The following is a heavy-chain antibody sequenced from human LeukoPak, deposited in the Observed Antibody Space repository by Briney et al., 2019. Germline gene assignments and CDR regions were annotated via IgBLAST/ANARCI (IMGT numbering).Heavy chain of an antibody. CDR3: ARLGVTMVRGVILGEAVNWFDP. D-gene: IGHD3-10*01. CDR2: VHYSGST. Sequence: PSETLSLTCTVSGGSISSYYWSWIRQPPGKGLEWIGYVHYSGSTNYNPSLKSRVTISVDTSKNQFSLKLSSVTAADTTVYYCARLGVTMVRGVILGEAVNWFDPWGQGTLVTVSS. J-gene: IGHJ5*02. V-gene: IGHV4-59*12. CDR1: GGSISSYY.